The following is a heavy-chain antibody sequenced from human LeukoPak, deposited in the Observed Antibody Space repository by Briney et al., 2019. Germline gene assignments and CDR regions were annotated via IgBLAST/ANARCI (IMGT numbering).Heavy chain of an antibody. D-gene: IGHD6-6*01. CDR2: IRSKANNYAT. Sequence: PGGSLRLSCAASGFTFSASAVHWVRQASGKGLEWIGRIRSKANNYATAYAGSLKGRFTVSRDDSKSTAYLQMNSLKAEDSAVYFCARDSSSEGPLDYWGQGTLVAVSS. CDR1: GFTFSASA. J-gene: IGHJ4*02. V-gene: IGHV3-73*01. CDR3: ARDSSSEGPLDY.